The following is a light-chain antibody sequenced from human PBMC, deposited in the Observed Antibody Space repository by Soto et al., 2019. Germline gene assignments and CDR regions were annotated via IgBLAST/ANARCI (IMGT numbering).Light chain of an antibody. CDR1: SSNIGNNY. J-gene: IGLJ2*01. Sequence: QSVLTQPPSVSEAPGQTVTISCSGSSSNIGNNYVSWYQQLPGTAPKLLIYDNNKRPSGIPDRFSGSKSGTSATLGITGLQTGDEADYYCGTWDSSLSAVVFGGGTKVTVL. CDR2: DNN. V-gene: IGLV1-51*01. CDR3: GTWDSSLSAVV.